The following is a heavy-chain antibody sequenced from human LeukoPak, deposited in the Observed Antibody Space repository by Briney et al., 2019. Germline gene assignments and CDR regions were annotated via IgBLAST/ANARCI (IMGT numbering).Heavy chain of an antibody. J-gene: IGHJ4*02. Sequence: GASVKVSCKASGYTFTSYDINWVRQATGQGLEWMGWMNPNSGNTGYAQKFQGRVTMTRNTSISTAYMELSSLRSEDTAVYYCARDRSITIFGVVKRPYYFDYWGQETLVTVSS. CDR1: GYTFTSYD. CDR3: ARDRSITIFGVVKRPYYFDY. D-gene: IGHD3-3*01. V-gene: IGHV1-8*01. CDR2: MNPNSGNT.